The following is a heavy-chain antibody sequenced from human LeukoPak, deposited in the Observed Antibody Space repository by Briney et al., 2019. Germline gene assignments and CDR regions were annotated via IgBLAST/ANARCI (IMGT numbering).Heavy chain of an antibody. CDR2: IWDDGTNK. V-gene: IGHV3-33*06. CDR1: GFTFSNFA. D-gene: IGHD3-22*01. Sequence: QSGGSLRLSCAASGFTFSNFAMHWVRQAPGKGLEWVTVIWDDGTNKYHADSVKGRFTISRDNSKNTLYLQMNSLRAEDTAVYYCAKETASGYGAFDIWGQGTMVTVSS. J-gene: IGHJ3*02. CDR3: AKETASGYGAFDI.